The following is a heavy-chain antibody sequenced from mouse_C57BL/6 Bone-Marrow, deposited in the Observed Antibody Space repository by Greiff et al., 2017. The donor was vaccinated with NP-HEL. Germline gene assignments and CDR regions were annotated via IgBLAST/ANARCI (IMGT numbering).Heavy chain of an antibody. V-gene: IGHV5-6*01. CDR3: ARHGGMDY. J-gene: IGHJ4*01. CDR2: ISSGGSNT. Sequence: EVMLVESGGDLVKPGGSLKLSCAASGFTFSSYGMTWVRQTPDKRLEWVGTISSGGSNTYYPDSVKGRFTISRDNAKNTLYLQMSSLKSEDTAMYYCARHGGMDYWGQGTSVTVSS. CDR1: GFTFSSYG.